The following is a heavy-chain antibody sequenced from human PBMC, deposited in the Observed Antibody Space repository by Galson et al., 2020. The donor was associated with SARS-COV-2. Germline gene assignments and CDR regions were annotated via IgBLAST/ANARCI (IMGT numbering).Heavy chain of an antibody. D-gene: IGHD3-3*01. V-gene: IGHV3-33*06. CDR3: AKDLSAFTIFGVVIVMDV. Sequence: QLGESLKISCAASGFTFSSYGMHWVRQAPGKGLEWVAVIWYDGSNKYYADSVKGRFTISRDNSKNTLYLQINSLRAEDTAVYYCAKDLSAFTIFGVVIVMDVWGKGTTVTVSS. CDR1: GFTFSSYG. J-gene: IGHJ6*03. CDR2: IWYDGSNK.